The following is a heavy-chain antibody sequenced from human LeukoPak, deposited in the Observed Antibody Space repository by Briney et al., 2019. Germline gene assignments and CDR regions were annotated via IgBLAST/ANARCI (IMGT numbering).Heavy chain of an antibody. J-gene: IGHJ4*02. CDR2: ISGSGSNT. CDR1: GFTVSSNY. Sequence: PGGSLRLSCAASGFTVSSNYMNWVRQAPGKGLEWVSSISGSGSNTYYADSVKGRFTISRDNSKNTLDLQMNSLRVEDTAVYYCAKLTSWLQQHNFDYWGQGILVTVSS. CDR3: AKLTSWLQQHNFDY. V-gene: IGHV3-23*01. D-gene: IGHD5-24*01.